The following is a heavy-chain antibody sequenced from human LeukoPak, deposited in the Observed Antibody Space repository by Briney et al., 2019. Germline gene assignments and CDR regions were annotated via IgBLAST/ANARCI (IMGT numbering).Heavy chain of an antibody. CDR1: GFTFSSYS. CDR2: IYYSGST. Sequence: PGGSLRLSCAASGFTFSSYSMNWVRQAPGKGLEGIGYIYYSGSTNYNPSLTSRVTISVDTSKNQFSLKLSSVTAADTAVYYCAGTQGWFDPWGQGTLVTVSS. CDR3: AGTQGWFDP. J-gene: IGHJ5*02. V-gene: IGHV4-59*01.